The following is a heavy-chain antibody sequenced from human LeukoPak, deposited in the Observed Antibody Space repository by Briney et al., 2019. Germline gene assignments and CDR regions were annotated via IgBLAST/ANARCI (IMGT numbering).Heavy chain of an antibody. V-gene: IGHV3-48*01. CDR3: AGIAEYSSSLRAFDI. CDR1: GFTFSSYS. J-gene: IGHJ3*02. CDR2: ISSSSSTI. D-gene: IGHD6-6*01. Sequence: GGSLRLSCAASGFTFSSYSMNWVRQAPGKGLEWVSYISSSSSTIYYADSVKGRFTISRDNAKNSLYLQMNSLRAEDTAVYYCAGIAEYSSSLRAFDIWGQGTMVTVSS.